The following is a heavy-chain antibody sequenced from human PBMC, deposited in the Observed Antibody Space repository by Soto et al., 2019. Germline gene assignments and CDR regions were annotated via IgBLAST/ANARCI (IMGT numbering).Heavy chain of an antibody. CDR1: GYTFTIYG. Sequence: ASVKVSCKASGYTFTIYGINWVRQATGQGLEWMGWMNPNSGNTGYAQKFQGRVTMTRNTSISTAYMELSSLRSEDTAVYYCARVVVPAAMPHRRYYYYMDVWGKGTTVTVSS. CDR3: ARVVVPAAMPHRRYYYYMDV. V-gene: IGHV1-8*01. D-gene: IGHD2-2*01. CDR2: MNPNSGNT. J-gene: IGHJ6*03.